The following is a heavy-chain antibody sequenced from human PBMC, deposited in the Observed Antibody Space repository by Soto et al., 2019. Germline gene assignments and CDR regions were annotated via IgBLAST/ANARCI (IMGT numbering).Heavy chain of an antibody. D-gene: IGHD2-2*01. CDR3: AKRASMPTRAGLAP. CDR1: GFTFSSYA. CDR2: ISGSGSNP. J-gene: IGHJ5*02. V-gene: IGHV3-23*01. Sequence: EVQVLESGGGLVQPGGSLRLSCAASGFTFSSYAMSWVRQAPGQGLEWVSAISGSGSNPYYADSVKGRFTISRDNSKNTLYMKMNGLSAEDIALYYGAKRASMPTRAGLAPWGKGPLVTVSP.